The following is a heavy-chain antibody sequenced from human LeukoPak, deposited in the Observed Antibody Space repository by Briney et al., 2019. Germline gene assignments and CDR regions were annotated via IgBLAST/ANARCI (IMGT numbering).Heavy chain of an antibody. CDR2: LNEDGTKK. CDR3: ARDGRDGFIDY. CDR1: GFTFTSYW. D-gene: IGHD5-24*01. V-gene: IGHV3-7*01. J-gene: IGHJ4*02. Sequence: PGGSLRLSCAGSGFTFTSYWMSWVRQAPGKGLEWVANLNEDGTKKYYVGSVKGRFTISRDNAKNSLYLQLDSLRAGDTAVYYCARDGRDGFIDYWGQGTLATVSS.